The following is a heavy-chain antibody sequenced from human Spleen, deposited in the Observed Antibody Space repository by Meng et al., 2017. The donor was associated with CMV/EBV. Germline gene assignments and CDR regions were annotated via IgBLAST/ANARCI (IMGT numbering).Heavy chain of an antibody. D-gene: IGHD1-26*01. CDR1: ESSVSSYY. CDR3: VSVGSIPVHSRLPVHCFDL. CDR2: LYPAGGN. J-gene: IGHJ5*02. Sequence: LQVSCGECLVRPRESLGLVWEASESSVSSYYITWVRQIPEESLQCVSFLYPAGGNFYTDTVRGRFTISRNKSKNTLFLHVNILRIEHTALYSGVSVGSIPVHSRLPVHCFDLWGHGTLVTVSS. V-gene: IGHV3-66*01.